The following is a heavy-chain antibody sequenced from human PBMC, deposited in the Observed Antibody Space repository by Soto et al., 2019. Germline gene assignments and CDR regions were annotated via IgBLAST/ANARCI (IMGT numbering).Heavy chain of an antibody. CDR3: AKDAGVVPPVGVTLGVWGGFDP. CDR2: ISGSGGST. CDR1: GFTFSSYA. D-gene: IGHD3-16*01. J-gene: IGHJ5*02. V-gene: IGHV3-23*01. Sequence: EVPLLESGGGLVQPRRSLRLSCAASGFTFSSYAMRWVRQAPGKGLEWVSAISGSGGSTYYADSVKGRFTIPRDNSLDTSDLQMNRLRAEDTPVYYWAKDAGVVPPVGVTLGVWGGFDPWGQGTLVSVSS.